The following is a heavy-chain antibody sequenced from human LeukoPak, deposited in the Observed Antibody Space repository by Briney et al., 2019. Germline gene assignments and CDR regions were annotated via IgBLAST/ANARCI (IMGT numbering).Heavy chain of an antibody. V-gene: IGHV3-48*01. Sequence: PGGSLRLSCAASGVTLSSYSINWARQAPGKGLEWVSYISLSSSTIYYADSVKGRFTISRDNAKNSLFLQMSRLRAEDTAVYYCSTAKFDYWGQGTLVTVSS. J-gene: IGHJ4*02. CDR3: STAKFDY. CDR1: GVTLSSYS. CDR2: ISLSSSTI.